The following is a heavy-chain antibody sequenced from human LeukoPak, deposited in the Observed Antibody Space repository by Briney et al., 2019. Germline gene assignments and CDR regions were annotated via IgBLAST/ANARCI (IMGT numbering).Heavy chain of an antibody. J-gene: IGHJ4*02. D-gene: IGHD3-22*01. CDR2: ISGSGGST. CDR1: GFTFSSYA. Sequence: GGSLRLSCAASGFTFSSYAMSWVRQAPGKGLEWVSAISGSGGSTYYADSAKGRFTISRDNSKNTLYLQMNSLRAEDTAVYYCAKDRPYYYDSSGYYSPYFDYWGQGTLVTVSS. CDR3: AKDRPYYYDSSGYYSPYFDY. V-gene: IGHV3-23*01.